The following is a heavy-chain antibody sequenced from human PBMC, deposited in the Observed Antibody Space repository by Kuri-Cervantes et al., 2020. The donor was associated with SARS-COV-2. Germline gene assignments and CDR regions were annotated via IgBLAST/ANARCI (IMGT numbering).Heavy chain of an antibody. CDR2: ISSSGGST. J-gene: IGHJ3*02. V-gene: IGHV3-23*01. D-gene: IGHD6-13*01. CDR1: GFTFSSYA. CDR3: SKDTSHRIAAADAFDI. Sequence: GESLKISCAASGFTFSSYAMRWVRQAPGKGLEWVSAISSSGGSTYYADSVKGRFTISRDNSKNTLYRQMNSLRAEDTAVYYCSKDTSHRIAAADAFDIWGQGTMVTVSS.